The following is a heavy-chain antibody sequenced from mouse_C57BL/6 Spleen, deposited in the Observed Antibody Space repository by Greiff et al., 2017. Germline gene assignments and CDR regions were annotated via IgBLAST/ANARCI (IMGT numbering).Heavy chain of an antibody. CDR1: GYAFSSYW. J-gene: IGHJ4*01. CDR3: ARDYSNYDYYAMDY. CDR2: IYPGDGDT. D-gene: IGHD2-5*01. V-gene: IGHV1-80*01. Sequence: QVQLQQSGAELVKPGASVKISCKASGYAFSSYWMNWVKQRPGKGLEWIGQIYPGDGDTNYNGKFKGKATLTADKSSSTAYMQLSSLTSEDSAVYFCARDYSNYDYYAMDYWGQGTSVTVSS.